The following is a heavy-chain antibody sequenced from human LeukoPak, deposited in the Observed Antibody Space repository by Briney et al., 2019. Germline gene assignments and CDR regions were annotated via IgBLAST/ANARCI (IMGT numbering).Heavy chain of an antibody. V-gene: IGHV1-69*05. CDR1: GGTFSSYA. J-gene: IGHJ6*03. Sequence: GASVKVSCKASGGTFSSYAISWVRQAPGQGLEWMGGIIPIFGTANYAQKFQGRVTITTDESTSTAYMELSSLRSEDTAVYYCARVYCSSTSCYNYYHYYMDVWGKGTTVTVSS. CDR2: IIPIFGTA. CDR3: ARVYCSSTSCYNYYHYYMDV. D-gene: IGHD2-2*02.